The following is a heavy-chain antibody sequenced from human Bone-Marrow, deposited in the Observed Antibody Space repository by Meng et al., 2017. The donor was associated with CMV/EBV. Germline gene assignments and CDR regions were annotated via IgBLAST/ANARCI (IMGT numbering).Heavy chain of an antibody. CDR1: GGTFSSYA. J-gene: IGHJ4*02. V-gene: IGHV1-69*05. CDR2: IIPIFGTA. Sequence: SVKVSCKASGGTFSSYAISWVRQAPGQGLEWMGGIIPIFGTANYAQKFQGRVTSTTDESTSTAYMELSSLRSEDTAVYYCARSISRVFGVVRPLDYWGQGTLVTVSS. CDR3: ARSISRVFGVVRPLDY. D-gene: IGHD3-3*01.